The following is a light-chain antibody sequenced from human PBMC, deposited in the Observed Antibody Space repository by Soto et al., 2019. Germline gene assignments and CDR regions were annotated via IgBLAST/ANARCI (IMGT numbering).Light chain of an antibody. CDR1: QSISSY. V-gene: IGKV1-39*01. Sequence: DIRMTQSPSSLSASVGDRVTITCRASQSISSYLNWYQQKPGKAPKFLIYGASSLQSGVPSRFSGGGSGTDFNLTISSMQREDFAVYYCQQCYSTPTFSQGTKVEIK. J-gene: IGKJ1*01. CDR3: QQCYSTPT. CDR2: GAS.